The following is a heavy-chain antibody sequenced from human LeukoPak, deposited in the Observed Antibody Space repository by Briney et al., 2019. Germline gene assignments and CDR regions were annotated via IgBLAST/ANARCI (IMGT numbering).Heavy chain of an antibody. CDR1: GFTFSRYW. D-gene: IGHD6-13*01. J-gene: IGHJ4*02. Sequence: GGSLRLSCAASGFTFSRYWMTWVRQAPGKGLGWVANIKQDGSEKYYVDSVKGRFTISKDNAKNSLYLQMNSLRAEDTAVYYCAKDRLGYSSSWYLDYWGQGTLVTVSS. V-gene: IGHV3-7*01. CDR3: AKDRLGYSSSWYLDY. CDR2: IKQDGSEK.